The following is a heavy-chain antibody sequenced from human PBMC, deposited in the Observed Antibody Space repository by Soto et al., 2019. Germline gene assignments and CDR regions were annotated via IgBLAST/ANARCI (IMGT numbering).Heavy chain of an antibody. CDR1: NGSISTTSYN. V-gene: IGHV4-39*01. D-gene: IGHD3-16*02. J-gene: IGHJ4*02. CDR2: IFYTGTT. CDR3: ARHGSF. Sequence: QMQLQESGPGLVKPSETLSLTCTVSNGSISTTSYNWGWIRQSPGKGLEWIGTIFYTGTTSYNPSLKSRVTITVDTSHHQFSLKLGSVTAADTAVYYCARHGSFWGQGILVVVSS.